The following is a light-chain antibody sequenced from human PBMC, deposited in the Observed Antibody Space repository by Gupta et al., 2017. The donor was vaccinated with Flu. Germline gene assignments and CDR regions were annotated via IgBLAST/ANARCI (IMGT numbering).Light chain of an antibody. V-gene: IGKV3-20*01. CDR2: GAS. CDR3: QQYGSLWT. J-gene: IGKJ1*01. CDR1: QSVSSSY. Sequence: EIVLTQSPGTLSLSPGERATLSCRASQSVSSSYLAWYQQKPGQAPRLLIYGASSRATGIPDRFSGSGSGTDFTLTISRLEPEDFAVDYCQQYGSLWTFGQGTKVEIK.